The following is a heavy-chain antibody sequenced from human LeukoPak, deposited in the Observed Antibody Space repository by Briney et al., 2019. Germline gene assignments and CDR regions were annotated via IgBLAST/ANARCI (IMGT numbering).Heavy chain of an antibody. V-gene: IGHV3-21*04. Sequence: GGSLRLSCAASGFTFSSYSMNWVRQAPGKGLEWVSSISSSSSYIYYADSVKGRFTISRDNAKNSLYLQMNSLRAEDMALYYCAKDLTKWLSRMIDYWGQGTLVTVSS. D-gene: IGHD6-19*01. J-gene: IGHJ4*02. CDR1: GFTFSSYS. CDR2: ISSSSSYI. CDR3: AKDLTKWLSRMIDY.